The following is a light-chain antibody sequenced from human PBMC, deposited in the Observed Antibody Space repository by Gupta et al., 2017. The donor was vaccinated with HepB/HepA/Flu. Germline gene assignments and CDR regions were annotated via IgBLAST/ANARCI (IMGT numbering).Light chain of an antibody. Sequence: QPVLTQPPSVSAAPGQKVTISCSGSSSNIGNNYVFWYQHLPGTAPKLLIYENDKRPSGIPDRFSGSKSGTSATLGITGLQTGDEADYYCLTWDTSLSVSLFGGGTKLTVL. CDR1: SSNIGNNY. V-gene: IGLV1-51*02. J-gene: IGLJ3*02. CDR2: END. CDR3: LTWDTSLSVSL.